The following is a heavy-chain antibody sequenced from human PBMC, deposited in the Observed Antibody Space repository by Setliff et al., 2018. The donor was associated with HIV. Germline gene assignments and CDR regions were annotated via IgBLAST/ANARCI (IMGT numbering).Heavy chain of an antibody. CDR1: GFRFGEYA. V-gene: IGHV3-33*01. CDR2: IWYDGSNK. Sequence: PGGSLRLSCRGSGFRFGEYAVNWVRQAPGEGLEWVAVIWYDGSNKYYADSVKGRFTISRDNSKSSLYLHMNSLRAEDTAVYYCARDLKTGIFDSSGYQSVFWGQGTLVTVSS. CDR3: ARDLKTGIFDSSGYQSVF. J-gene: IGHJ4*02. D-gene: IGHD3-22*01.